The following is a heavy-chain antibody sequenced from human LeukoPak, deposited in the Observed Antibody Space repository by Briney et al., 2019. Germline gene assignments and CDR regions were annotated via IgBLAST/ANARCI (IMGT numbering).Heavy chain of an antibody. CDR1: GYTFTGYY. V-gene: IGHV1-2*02. Sequence: VASVKVSCKASGYTFTGYYMHWVRQAPGQGLEWMGWINPNSGGTNYTQKFQGRVTMTRDTSISTAYMELSRLRSDDTAVYYCARGAAGVPGDDYWGQGTLVTVSS. CDR2: INPNSGGT. CDR3: ARGAAGVPGDDY. J-gene: IGHJ4*02. D-gene: IGHD6-13*01.